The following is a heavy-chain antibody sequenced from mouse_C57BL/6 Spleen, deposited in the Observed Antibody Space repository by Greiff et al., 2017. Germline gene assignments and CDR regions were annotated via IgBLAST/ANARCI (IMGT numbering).Heavy chain of an antibody. Sequence: EVQLVESGGGLVKPGGSLKLSCAASGFTFSSYAMPWVRQTPEKRLAWVANINDGGSYTYYPDNVKGRFTISRDNDKNNLYLQMSQLKSEDTAMCYCARDREDSGCAYWGQGTLVTVSA. CDR2: INDGGSYT. D-gene: IGHD3-3*01. CDR1: GFTFSSYA. V-gene: IGHV5-4*01. CDR3: ARDREDSGCAY. J-gene: IGHJ3*01.